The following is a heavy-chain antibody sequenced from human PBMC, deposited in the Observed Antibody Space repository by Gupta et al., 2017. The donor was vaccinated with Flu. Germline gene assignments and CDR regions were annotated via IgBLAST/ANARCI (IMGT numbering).Heavy chain of an antibody. CDR2: MNPNSGNT. V-gene: IGHV1-8*01. J-gene: IGHJ6*02. CDR3: ARKYSNHDRGYYYYGMDV. Sequence: NWGRQPTGQGLEGMGWMNPNSGNTGYAQKFQGRVTMTRTTSIGTAYMELSSLRSEETAVYYCARKYSNHDRGYYYYGMDVWGQGTTVTVSS. D-gene: IGHD4-4*01.